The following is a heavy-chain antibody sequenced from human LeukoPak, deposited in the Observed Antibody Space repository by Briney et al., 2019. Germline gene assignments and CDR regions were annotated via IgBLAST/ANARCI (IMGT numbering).Heavy chain of an antibody. J-gene: IGHJ5*02. CDR2: INPNSGGT. CDR3: ARYGSWFDP. V-gene: IGHV1-2*02. CDR1: GYTFTDYY. D-gene: IGHD4-17*01. Sequence: ASVKVSCKASGYTFTDYYMHWVRQAPGQGLEWMGWINPNSGGTNFAQNFQGRVTMTRDTSISTAYMELSRLRSDDTAVYYCARYGSWFDPWGQGTLVTASS.